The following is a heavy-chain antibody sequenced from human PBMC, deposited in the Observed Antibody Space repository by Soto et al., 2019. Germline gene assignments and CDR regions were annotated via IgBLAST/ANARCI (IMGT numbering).Heavy chain of an antibody. CDR2: INPNSGGT. V-gene: IGHV1-2*04. CDR3: ARDQGYCISTSCHAADF. Sequence: QVQLVQSRTEVKKPGASVKVSCKASGCTFTGYYMHWVRQAPGQGLEWMGWINPNSGGTNYAQKFQGWVTMTRDTSISTAYMELSRLRSDDTAVYYCARDQGYCISTSCHAADFWGQGTLVTVSS. CDR1: GCTFTGYY. D-gene: IGHD2-2*01. J-gene: IGHJ4*02.